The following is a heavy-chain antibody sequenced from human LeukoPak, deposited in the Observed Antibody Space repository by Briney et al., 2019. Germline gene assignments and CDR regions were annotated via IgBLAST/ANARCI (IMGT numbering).Heavy chain of an antibody. Sequence: SETLSLTCTVSGGSISSSSYYWGWLRQPPGKGLEWIGSIYYSGSTYYNPTLKSRVTIYVDTSKNQFSLKLSSVTAADTAVFYCARTTSGAVIAIDYWGQGTLVTVSS. D-gene: IGHD3-16*02. J-gene: IGHJ4*02. CDR3: ARTTSGAVIAIDY. CDR2: IYYSGST. CDR1: GGSISSSSYY. V-gene: IGHV4-39*01.